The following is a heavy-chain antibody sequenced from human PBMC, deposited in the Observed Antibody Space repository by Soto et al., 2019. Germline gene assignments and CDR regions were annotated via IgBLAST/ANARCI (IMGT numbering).Heavy chain of an antibody. CDR3: ATVGSTVGATDFDF. Sequence: QVQLVQSGAEVKKPGSSVKVSCRASGGTFNSYTISWVRQAPGQGLEWMGRIIHIHGIANYEHMFQGRVTITADKSTSTAYMELRSLRSEDTAGFYCATVGSTVGATDFDFWCQGTRVTVSS. D-gene: IGHD1-26*01. V-gene: IGHV1-69*02. J-gene: IGHJ4*02. CDR2: IIHIHGIA. CDR1: GGTFNSYT.